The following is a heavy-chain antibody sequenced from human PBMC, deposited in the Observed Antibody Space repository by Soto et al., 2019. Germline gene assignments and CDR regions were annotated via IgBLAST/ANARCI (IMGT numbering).Heavy chain of an antibody. J-gene: IGHJ6*03. D-gene: IGHD3-3*01. V-gene: IGHV3-74*01. CDR2: INSDGSST. CDR3: ARDGHLVSYDFWSGYYYYMDV. Sequence: GGSLRLSCAASGFTFSSYWMHWVRQAPGKGLVWVSRINSDGSSTSYADSVKGRFTISRDNAKNTLYLQMNSLRAEDTAVYYCARDGHLVSYDFWSGYYYYMDVWSKGTTVTVSS. CDR1: GFTFSSYW.